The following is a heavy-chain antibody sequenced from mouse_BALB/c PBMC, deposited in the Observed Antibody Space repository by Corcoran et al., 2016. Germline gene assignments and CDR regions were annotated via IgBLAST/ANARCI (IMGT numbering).Heavy chain of an antibody. V-gene: IGHV9-3-1*01. D-gene: IGHD4-1*01. CDR1: GYTFTNYG. J-gene: IGHJ2*01. CDR3: ARELGPYYFDY. CDR2: INTYTGEP. Sequence: QIRLVQSGPELKKPGETVKISCKASGYTFTNYGMNWVKQAPGKGLKWMGWINTYTGEPTYADDFKGRFAFSLETSASTAYLQINNLKNEDTATYFCARELGPYYFDYWGQGTTLTVSS.